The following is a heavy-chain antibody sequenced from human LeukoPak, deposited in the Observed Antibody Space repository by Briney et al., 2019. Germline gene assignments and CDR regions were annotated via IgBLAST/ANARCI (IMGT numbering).Heavy chain of an antibody. CDR3: AREGRSSSWYYYGMDV. CDR2: IWYDGSNK. CDR1: GFTFSSYG. Sequence: GGSLRLSCAASGFTFSSYGMHWVRQAPGKGLEWVAVIWYDGSNKYYADSEKGRFTISRDNSKNTLYLQMNSLRAEDTAVYYCAREGRSSSWYYYGMDVWGQGTTVTVSS. V-gene: IGHV3-33*01. D-gene: IGHD6-13*01. J-gene: IGHJ6*02.